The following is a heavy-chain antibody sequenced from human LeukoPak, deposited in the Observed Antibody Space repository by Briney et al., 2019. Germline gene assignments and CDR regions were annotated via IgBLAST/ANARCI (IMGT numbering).Heavy chain of an antibody. J-gene: IGHJ4*02. V-gene: IGHV3-30*18. CDR2: ISYDGSNK. Sequence: GGSLRLSCAASGFTFSSYGMHWVRQAPGKGLEWVAVISYDGSNKYYADSVKGRFTISRDNSKNTLYLQMDSLRAEDTAVYYCAKDHGSSWYWPIDYWGQGTLVTVSS. CDR1: GFTFSSYG. CDR3: AKDHGSSWYWPIDY. D-gene: IGHD6-13*01.